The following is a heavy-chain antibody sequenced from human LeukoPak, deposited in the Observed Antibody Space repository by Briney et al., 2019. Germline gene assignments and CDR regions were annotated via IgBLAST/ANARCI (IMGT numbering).Heavy chain of an antibody. J-gene: IGHJ4*02. D-gene: IGHD1-26*01. CDR2: ISSSSSHT. CDR1: GFTFSSYW. CDR3: AGGRWELLRMDH. Sequence: GGSLRLSCVASGFTFSSYWMHWVRQAPGKGLEWVASISSSSSHTYYADSLKGRFIISRDNAKNSLSLQMDSLSADDTAVYYCAGGRWELLRMDHWGQGALVTVSS. V-gene: IGHV3-21*06.